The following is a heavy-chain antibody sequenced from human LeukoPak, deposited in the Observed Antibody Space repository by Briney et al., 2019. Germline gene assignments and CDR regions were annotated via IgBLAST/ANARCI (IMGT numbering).Heavy chain of an antibody. Sequence: PGRSLRLSCAASGFTFSSYGMHWVRQAPGKGLEWVANIKQDGSEKYYVDSVKGRFTISRDNAKNSLYLQMNSLRAEDTAVYYCARDRAYYDFWSGGQYFQHWGQGTLVTVSS. CDR1: GFTFSSYG. CDR2: IKQDGSEK. J-gene: IGHJ1*01. D-gene: IGHD3-3*01. CDR3: ARDRAYYDFWSGGQYFQH. V-gene: IGHV3-7*01.